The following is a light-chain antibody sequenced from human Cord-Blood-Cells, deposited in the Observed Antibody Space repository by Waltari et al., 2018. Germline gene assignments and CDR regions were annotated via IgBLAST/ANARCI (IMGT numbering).Light chain of an antibody. CDR1: SSDVGSYNL. CDR3: CSYAGSSTYV. V-gene: IGLV2-23*01. CDR2: EGS. Sequence: QSSLTPPASVSGSPGQSITISCTAPSSDVGSYNLVSWYQQHPGKAPKLMIYEGSKRPSGVSNRFSGSKSGNTASLTISGLQAEDEADYYCCSYAGSSTYVFGTGTKVTVL. J-gene: IGLJ1*01.